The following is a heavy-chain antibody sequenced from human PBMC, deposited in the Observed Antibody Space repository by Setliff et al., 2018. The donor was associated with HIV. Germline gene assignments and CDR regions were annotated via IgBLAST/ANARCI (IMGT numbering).Heavy chain of an antibody. J-gene: IGHJ2*01. Sequence: SVKVSCKASGGTFSSYAISWVRQAPGQGLEWMGGIIPIYGTANYAQRFQGRVTITADESSSTAYMELSSLRSEDTAVYYCARDDHYYDSGSYYSDWYFDLWGRGTRVTVSS. CDR1: GGTFSSYA. V-gene: IGHV1-69*13. CDR3: ARDDHYYDSGSYYSDWYFDL. D-gene: IGHD3-10*01. CDR2: IIPIYGTA.